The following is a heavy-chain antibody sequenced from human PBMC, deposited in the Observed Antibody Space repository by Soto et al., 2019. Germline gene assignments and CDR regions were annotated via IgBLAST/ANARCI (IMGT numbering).Heavy chain of an antibody. J-gene: IGHJ4*02. CDR2: ISSLSSPR. Sequence: GGSLRLSCAASGFTFSGYSMNWVRQAPGKGLEWVSYISSLSSPRYYAESVEGRFIISRDNAKNSLYLQMNSLRDEDTAVYFCTREDILGARSFDYWGQGTLVTVSS. D-gene: IGHD1-26*01. V-gene: IGHV3-48*02. CDR3: TREDILGARSFDY. CDR1: GFTFSGYS.